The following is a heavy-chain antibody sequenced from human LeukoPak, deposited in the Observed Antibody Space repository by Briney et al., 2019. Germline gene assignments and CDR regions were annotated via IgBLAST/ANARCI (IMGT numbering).Heavy chain of an antibody. V-gene: IGHV1-69-2*01. D-gene: IGHD3-10*01. J-gene: IGHJ4*02. CDR2: VDPEDGET. CDR1: GYTFTDYY. CDR3: ATDFIVGSGRDLDY. Sequence: VKVSCKVSGYTFTDYYMHWVQQAPGKGREWMGLVDPEDGETIYAEKFQGRVTITADTSTDTAYMELSSLRSEDTAVYYCATDFIVGSGRDLDYWGQGTLVTVSS.